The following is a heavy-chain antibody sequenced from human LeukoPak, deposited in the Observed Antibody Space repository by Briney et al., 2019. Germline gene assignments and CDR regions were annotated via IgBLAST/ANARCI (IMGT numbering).Heavy chain of an antibody. D-gene: IGHD3-10*01. CDR1: GGSISSYY. CDR2: IYYSGST. CDR3: ARERDYYGSGSPDY. Sequence: PSETLSLTCTVSGGSISSYYWSWIRQPPGKGLEWIGYIYYSGSTNYNPSLKSRVTISVDTSKNQFSLKLSSVTAADTAVYYCARERDYYGSGSPDYWGQGTLVTVSS. V-gene: IGHV4-59*12. J-gene: IGHJ4*02.